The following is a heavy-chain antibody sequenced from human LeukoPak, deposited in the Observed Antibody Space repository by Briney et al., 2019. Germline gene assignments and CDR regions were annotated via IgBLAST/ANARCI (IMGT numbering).Heavy chain of an antibody. V-gene: IGHV3-53*01. Sequence: GGSLRLSCAASGFTVSTNFMSWVRQAPGKGLECVSFMYSGGGTYYADSVKGRFTIPRDTSKNTLYLQMNSLRAEDTALYYCAKAKTSPGFPFEHWGLGTLVVVSA. CDR2: MYSGGGT. CDR3: AKAKTSPGFPFEH. CDR1: GFTVSTNF. D-gene: IGHD3-9*01. J-gene: IGHJ4*02.